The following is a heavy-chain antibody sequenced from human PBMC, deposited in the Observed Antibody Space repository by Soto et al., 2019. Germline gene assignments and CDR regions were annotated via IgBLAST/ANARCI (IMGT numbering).Heavy chain of an antibody. Sequence: GGSLRLSCAASGFTFSSYWMSWVRQAPGKGLEWVANIKQDGSEKYYVDSVKGRFTISRDNAKNSLYLQMNSLRAEDTAVYYCARLPAAMYYYYMDVWGKGTTVTVSS. V-gene: IGHV3-7*01. CDR3: ARLPAAMYYYYMDV. CDR2: IKQDGSEK. CDR1: GFTFSSYW. D-gene: IGHD2-2*01. J-gene: IGHJ6*03.